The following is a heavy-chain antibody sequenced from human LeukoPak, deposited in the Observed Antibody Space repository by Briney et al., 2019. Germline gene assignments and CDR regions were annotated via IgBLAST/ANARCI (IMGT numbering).Heavy chain of an antibody. J-gene: IGHJ4*02. Sequence: PGGSLRLSCAASGFTFSIYSMTWVRQAPGKGLEWISHISAASWGIKYADSVKGRFTISRDDSKNTLYLQMNSLRAEDTAVYYCAKESESYDSSGSTFHYWGQGTLVTVSS. CDR3: AKESESYDSSGSTFHY. CDR2: ISAASWGI. CDR1: GFTFSIYS. V-gene: IGHV3-48*01. D-gene: IGHD3-22*01.